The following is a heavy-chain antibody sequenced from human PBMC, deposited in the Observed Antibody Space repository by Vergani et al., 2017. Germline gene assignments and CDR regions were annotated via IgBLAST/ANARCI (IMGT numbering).Heavy chain of an antibody. CDR1: GGSFSGYY. J-gene: IGHJ5*02. CDR2: INHSGST. CDR3: ARWGIFWFDP. D-gene: IGHD6-13*01. V-gene: IGHV4-34*01. Sequence: QVQLQQWGAGLLKPSETLSLTCAVYGGSFSGYYWSWIRQPPGRGLVWIGEINHSGSTNYNPSLKSRVTISVDTSKNQFSLKLSSVTAADTAVYYCARWGIFWFDPWGQGTLVTVSS.